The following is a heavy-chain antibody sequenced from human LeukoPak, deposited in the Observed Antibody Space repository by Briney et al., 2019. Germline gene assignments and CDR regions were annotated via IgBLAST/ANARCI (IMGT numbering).Heavy chain of an antibody. V-gene: IGHV1-18*01. CDR2: ISAYNGNT. Sequence: ASVKVSCKASGYTFTSYGISWVRRAPGQGLEWMGWISAYNGNTNYAQKLQGRVTMTTDTSTSTAYMELRSLRSDDTAVYYCARGLRRYCSSTSCYTYYYGMDVWGQGTTVTVSS. J-gene: IGHJ6*02. CDR1: GYTFTSYG. D-gene: IGHD2-2*02. CDR3: ARGLRRYCSSTSCYTYYYGMDV.